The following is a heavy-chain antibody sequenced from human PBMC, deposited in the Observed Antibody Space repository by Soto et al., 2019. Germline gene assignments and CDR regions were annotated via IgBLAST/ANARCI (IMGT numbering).Heavy chain of an antibody. CDR2: ISSSSSTI. J-gene: IGHJ3*02. V-gene: IGHV3-48*01. CDR1: GFTFSSYS. D-gene: IGHD2-21*01. CDR3: ARDLCGPSTGCVNGPYAFDI. Sequence: GGSLRLSCAASGFTFSSYSMNWVRQAPGKGLEWVSYISSSSSTIYYADSVKGRFTISRDNAKNSLYLQMNSLRAEDTAVYYCARDLCGPSTGCVNGPYAFDIWGQGTMVTVSS.